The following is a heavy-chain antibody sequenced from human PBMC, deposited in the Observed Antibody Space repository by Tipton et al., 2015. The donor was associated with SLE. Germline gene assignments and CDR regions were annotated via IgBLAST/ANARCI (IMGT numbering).Heavy chain of an antibody. CDR1: GGSISSYY. CDR3: ARGVVVQPYYYYGMDV. Sequence: TLSLTCTVSGGSISSYYWSWIRQPPGKGLEWIGYIYTSGSTNYNPSLKSRVTISVDTSKNQFSLKLSSVTAADTAVYYCARGVVVQPYYYYGMDVWGQGTTVTVSS. J-gene: IGHJ6*02. V-gene: IGHV4-4*09. D-gene: IGHD2-2*01. CDR2: IYTSGST.